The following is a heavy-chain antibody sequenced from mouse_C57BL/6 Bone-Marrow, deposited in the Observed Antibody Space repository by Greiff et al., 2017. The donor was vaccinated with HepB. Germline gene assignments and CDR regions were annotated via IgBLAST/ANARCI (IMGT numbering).Heavy chain of an antibody. Sequence: QVQLQQSGAELVKPGASVKLSCKASGYTFTSYWMHWVKQRPGQGLEWIGMIHPNSGSTNYNEKFKSKATLTVDKSSSTTYMQLSSLTSEDSAVYYCARNFDDGPWGYWGQGTTLTVSS. CDR2: IHPNSGST. D-gene: IGHD2-3*01. CDR1: GYTFTSYW. V-gene: IGHV1-64*01. CDR3: ARNFDDGPWGY. J-gene: IGHJ2*01.